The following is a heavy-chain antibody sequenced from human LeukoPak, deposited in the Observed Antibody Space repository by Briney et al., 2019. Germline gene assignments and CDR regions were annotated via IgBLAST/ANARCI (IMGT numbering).Heavy chain of an antibody. CDR3: ARVILLRYFDSPHYYYMDV. J-gene: IGHJ6*03. D-gene: IGHD3-9*01. V-gene: IGHV4-39*07. CDR1: GGSISSSSHY. Sequence: SETLSLTCTVSGGSISSSSHYWGWIRQPPGKGLEWIGSIYYSGSTYYNPSLKSRVTISVDTSKNQFSLKLSSVTAADTAVYYCARVILLRYFDSPHYYYMDVWGKGTTVTVSS. CDR2: IYYSGST.